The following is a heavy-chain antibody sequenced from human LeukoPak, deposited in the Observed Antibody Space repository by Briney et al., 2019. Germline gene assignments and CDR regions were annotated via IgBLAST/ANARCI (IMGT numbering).Heavy chain of an antibody. Sequence: GGSLRLSCAASGFTFSSYAMSWVRQAPGKGLEWVSVIYSGGSTYYADSVKGRFTITRDNSKNTLYLQMNSLRAEDTAVYYCARVPPLDYWGQGTLVTVSS. CDR1: GFTFSSYA. CDR2: IYSGGST. CDR3: ARVPPLDY. J-gene: IGHJ4*02. V-gene: IGHV3-53*01.